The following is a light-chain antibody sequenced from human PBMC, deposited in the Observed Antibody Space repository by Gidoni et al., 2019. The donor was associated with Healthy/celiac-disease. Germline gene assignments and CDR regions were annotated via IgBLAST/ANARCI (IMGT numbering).Light chain of an antibody. CDR3: QAWDSSTAYVV. V-gene: IGLV3-1*01. J-gene: IGLJ2*01. CDR2: QDS. CDR1: KLGDKY. Sequence: SYELTQPPSVSVSPGQTASITCTGDKLGDKYTCWHQQKQGQSPVLVIYQDSTRPSGIPERFSGSNSGNTATLTISGTQAMDEADYYCQAWDSSTAYVVFGGGTKLTVL.